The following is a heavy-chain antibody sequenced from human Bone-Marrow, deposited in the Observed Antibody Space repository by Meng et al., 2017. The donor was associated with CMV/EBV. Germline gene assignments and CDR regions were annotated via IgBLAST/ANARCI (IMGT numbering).Heavy chain of an antibody. CDR3: ARASPLSGSVA. V-gene: IGHV4-39*07. Sequence: SETLSLTCTVSGGSISSSSYYWGWIRQPPGKGLEWIGSIYYSGSTYYNPSLKSRVTISVDTSKNQFSLKLSSVTAADTAVYYCARASPLSGSVAWGQGTLVTVSS. CDR1: GGSISSSSYY. J-gene: IGHJ5*02. D-gene: IGHD3-10*01. CDR2: IYYSGST.